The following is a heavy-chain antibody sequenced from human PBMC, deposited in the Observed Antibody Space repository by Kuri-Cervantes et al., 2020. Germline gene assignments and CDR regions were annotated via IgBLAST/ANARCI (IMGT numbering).Heavy chain of an antibody. CDR3: ARPSPVVGVSAY. Sequence: GGSLRLSCAASGFTFSSYAMHWVRQAPGKGLEWVAVISYDGSNKYYADSVKGRFTISRDNVKNSLYLQMNSLRAEDTAIYYCARPSPVVGVSAYWGQGTLVTVSS. V-gene: IGHV3-30-3*01. CDR2: ISYDGSNK. J-gene: IGHJ4*02. CDR1: GFTFSSYA. D-gene: IGHD2-8*01.